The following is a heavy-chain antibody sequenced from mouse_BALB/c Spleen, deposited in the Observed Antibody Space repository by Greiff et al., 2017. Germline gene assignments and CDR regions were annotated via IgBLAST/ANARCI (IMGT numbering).Heavy chain of an antibody. V-gene: IGHV1-9*01. CDR2: ILPGSGST. CDR3: ARSYYGSSSHYYAMDY. Sequence: LQESGAELMKPGASVKISCKATGYTFSSYWIEWVKQRPGHGLEWIGEILPGSGSTNYNEKFKGKATFTADTSSNTAYMQLSSLTSEDSAVYYCARSYYGSSSHYYAMDYWGQGTSVTVSS. J-gene: IGHJ4*01. D-gene: IGHD1-1*01. CDR1: GYTFSSYW.